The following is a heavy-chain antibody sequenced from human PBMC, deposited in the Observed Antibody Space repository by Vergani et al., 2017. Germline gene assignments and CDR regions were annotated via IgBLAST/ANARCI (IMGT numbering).Heavy chain of an antibody. Sequence: EVQLVESGGGLVQPGGSLRLSCAASGFTFSSYEMNWVRQAPGKGLEWVSYISGSGSTIFYADSVKGRFTISRDNAKNSLYLQMNSLRAEDTAVYYCARGIYSNSDYWYFDLWGRGTLVTVSS. V-gene: IGHV3-48*03. CDR2: ISGSGSTI. D-gene: IGHD6-13*01. CDR1: GFTFSSYE. CDR3: ARGIYSNSDYWYFDL. J-gene: IGHJ2*01.